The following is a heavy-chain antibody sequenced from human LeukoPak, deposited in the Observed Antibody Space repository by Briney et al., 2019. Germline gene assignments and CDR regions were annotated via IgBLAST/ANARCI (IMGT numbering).Heavy chain of an antibody. V-gene: IGHV4-39*07. CDR3: ARDDTYFYDSSGHGFDF. J-gene: IGHJ4*02. CDR2: IYYIGST. Sequence: PSETLSLTCTVSGDSISSSPYYWGWVRQPPGKGLEWIGSIYYIGSTHYTPSLKRRVTMSVDTSKNQFSLKLSSVTAADTALYFCARDDTYFYDSSGHGFDFWGQGTLVTVSS. D-gene: IGHD3-22*01. CDR1: GDSISSSPYY.